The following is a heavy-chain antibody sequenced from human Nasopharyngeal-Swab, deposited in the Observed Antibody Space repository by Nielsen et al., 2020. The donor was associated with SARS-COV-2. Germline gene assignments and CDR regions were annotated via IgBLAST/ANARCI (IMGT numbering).Heavy chain of an antibody. CDR1: GVIFSASA. V-gene: IGHV3-73*01. Sequence: GRSLTLSCAASGVIFSASAIHWVRQASGNGLEWVGRIGDKDHNYATTYGASVQGRFTISRDDSKNTAFLQMDSLKTEDTALYYCTTDFYFDYWGQGTLVTVSS. CDR3: TTDFYFDY. J-gene: IGHJ4*02. CDR2: IGDKDHNYAT.